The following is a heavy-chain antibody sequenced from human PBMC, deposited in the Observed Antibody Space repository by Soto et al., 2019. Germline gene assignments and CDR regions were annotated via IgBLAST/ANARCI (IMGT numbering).Heavy chain of an antibody. Sequence: EVQLLESGGGLVQPGGSLRLSCAASGFTFSSYAMSWVRQAPGKGLEWVSAISGSGGSTYYADSVKGRFTISRDNSKNTLHLQMNSLRAEDTAVYYCAKFLLDYSSGRGWFDPWGQGTLVTVSS. CDR2: ISGSGGST. D-gene: IGHD6-19*01. CDR1: GFTFSSYA. CDR3: AKFLLDYSSGRGWFDP. J-gene: IGHJ5*02. V-gene: IGHV3-23*01.